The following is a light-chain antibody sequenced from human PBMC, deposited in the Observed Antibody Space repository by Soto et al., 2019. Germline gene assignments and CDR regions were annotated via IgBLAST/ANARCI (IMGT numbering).Light chain of an antibody. CDR2: AAS. V-gene: IGKV1-8*01. CDR1: QGISSY. CDR3: QQYYSYPQVT. J-gene: IGKJ4*01. Sequence: AIRMTQSPSSFSASTGDRVTITCRASQGISSYLAWYQQKPGKAPKLLIYAASTLQSGVPSRFSGSGSGTAFTLTISCLQSEDFATYYCQQYYSYPQVTFGGGTKVEIK.